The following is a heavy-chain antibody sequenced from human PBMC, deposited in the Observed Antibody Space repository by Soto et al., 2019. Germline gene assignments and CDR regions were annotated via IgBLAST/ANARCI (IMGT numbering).Heavy chain of an antibody. D-gene: IGHD4-17*01. CDR3: ARDWETTGPYYMDV. Sequence: PGGSLRLSCAASGFTFSSYGMHWVRQAPGKGLEWVAVIWYDGSNKYYADSVKGRFTISRDNSKNTLYLQMNSLRAEDTAVYYCARDWETTGPYYMDVWGKGTTVTVSS. CDR2: IWYDGSNK. J-gene: IGHJ6*03. V-gene: IGHV3-33*01. CDR1: GFTFSSYG.